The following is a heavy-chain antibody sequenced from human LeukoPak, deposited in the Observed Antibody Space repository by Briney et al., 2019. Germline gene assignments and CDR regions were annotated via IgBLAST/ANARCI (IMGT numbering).Heavy chain of an antibody. D-gene: IGHD3-22*01. Sequence: GGSLRLSCAASGFTVSCNYMSWVRQAPGKGLEWVSVIYSGGSTYYADSVKGRFTISRDNSKNTLYLQMNSLRAEDTAVYYCARDIAYDSSGYYSPHFDSWGQGTLVTVSS. CDR1: GFTVSCNY. J-gene: IGHJ4*02. V-gene: IGHV3-53*01. CDR3: ARDIAYDSSGYYSPHFDS. CDR2: IYSGGST.